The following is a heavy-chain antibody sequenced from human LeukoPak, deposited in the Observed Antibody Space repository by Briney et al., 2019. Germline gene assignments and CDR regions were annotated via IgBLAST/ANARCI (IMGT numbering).Heavy chain of an antibody. D-gene: IGHD3-22*01. CDR3: VRGSGSCYDTGGTGGVFDY. Sequence: SETLSLTCTVSGGSISGYYWSWIRQPPGKGLEWIGYIYYSGSTYYNPSLKSRGTISIDTSKNQFSLKLSSVTAADTAVYYCVRGSGSCYDTGGTGGVFDYWGQGTLVTVSS. CDR2: IYYSGST. CDR1: GGSISGYY. J-gene: IGHJ4*02. V-gene: IGHV4-59*01.